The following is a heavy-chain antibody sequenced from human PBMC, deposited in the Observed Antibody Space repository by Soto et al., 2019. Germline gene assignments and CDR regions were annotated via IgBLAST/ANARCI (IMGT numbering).Heavy chain of an antibody. J-gene: IGHJ4*02. Sequence: QLQLQESGPGLVKPSETLSLTCTVSGGSISSSSYYWGWIRQPPGKGLEWIGSIYYSGSTYYNPSLKSRVTISVDTSKTQYSLKLSSVTTADTAVYYCARHLKGLVGKGIAVAGADYWGQGTLVTVSS. CDR3: ARHLKGLVGKGIAVAGADY. V-gene: IGHV4-39*01. D-gene: IGHD6-19*01. CDR2: IYYSGST. CDR1: GGSISSSSYY.